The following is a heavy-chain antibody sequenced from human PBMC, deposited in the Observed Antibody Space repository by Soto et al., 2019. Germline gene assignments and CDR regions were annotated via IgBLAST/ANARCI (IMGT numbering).Heavy chain of an antibody. J-gene: IGHJ6*02. Sequence: ASVKVSCKASGYTFTSYYMHWVRQAPGQGLEWTGIINPSGGSTSYAQKFQGRFTISRDNSKNTLYLQMNSLRAEDTAVYYCAKGDGFYGSGTNYGMDVWGQGTTVTVSS. CDR3: AKGDGFYGSGTNYGMDV. V-gene: IGHV1-46*01. CDR2: INPSGGST. D-gene: IGHD3-10*01. CDR1: GYTFTSYY.